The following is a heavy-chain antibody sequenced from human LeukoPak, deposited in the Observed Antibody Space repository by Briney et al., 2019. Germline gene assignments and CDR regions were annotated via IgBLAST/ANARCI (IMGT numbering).Heavy chain of an antibody. CDR2: INQDGSAK. D-gene: IGHD3-10*01. V-gene: IGHV3-7*01. J-gene: IGHJ4*02. CDR1: GFTFSSYA. CDR3: ARVNYGSGSSFDY. Sequence: GGSLRLSCAASGFTFSSYAMSWVRQAPGKGLEWVAYINQDGSAKYYVDSVKGRFTISRDNAKNSLYLEMISLRAEDSAVYSCARVNYGSGSSFDYWGRGTLVTVSS.